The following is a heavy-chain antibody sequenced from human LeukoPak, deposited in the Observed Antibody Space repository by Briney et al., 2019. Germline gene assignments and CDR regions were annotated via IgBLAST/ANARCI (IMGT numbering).Heavy chain of an antibody. J-gene: IGHJ4*02. CDR1: GYTLTELS. V-gene: IGHV1-18*01. CDR3: TRDLGVDTTMIFFDY. D-gene: IGHD5-18*01. Sequence: ASVKVSCKVSGYTLTELSMHWVRQAPGQGLEWMGWISAYNGNRNYVQKFQDRVTMTTDTSTSTAYMELRSLRSDDTAMYYCTRDLGVDTTMIFFDYWGQGTLVTVSS. CDR2: ISAYNGNR.